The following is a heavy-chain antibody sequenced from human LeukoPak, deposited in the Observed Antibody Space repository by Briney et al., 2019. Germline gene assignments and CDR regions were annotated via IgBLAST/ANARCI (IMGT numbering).Heavy chain of an antibody. D-gene: IGHD1-26*01. CDR2: ISYDGSNK. CDR1: GFTFSSYA. Sequence: GRSLRLSCAASGFTFSSYAMHWVCQAPGKGLEWVAVISYDGSNKYYADSVKGRFTISRDNSKNTLYLQMNSLRAEDTAVYYCALGASFDYWGQGTLVTVSS. J-gene: IGHJ4*02. V-gene: IGHV3-30*04. CDR3: ALGASFDY.